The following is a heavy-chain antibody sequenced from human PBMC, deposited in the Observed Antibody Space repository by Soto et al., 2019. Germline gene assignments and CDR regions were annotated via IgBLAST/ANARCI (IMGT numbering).Heavy chain of an antibody. CDR1: GYTFTNYY. D-gene: IGHD6-19*01. CDR2: INPSGGST. Sequence: ASVKVSCKASGYTFTNYYVHWVRQAPGQGPEWMGVINPSGGSTRDAQKFQGRVTMTRDTSTSTVHMELSSLRSEDTAVYYCARGQWLVRGVDYWGQGTLVTVSS. J-gene: IGHJ4*02. V-gene: IGHV1-46*03. CDR3: ARGQWLVRGVDY.